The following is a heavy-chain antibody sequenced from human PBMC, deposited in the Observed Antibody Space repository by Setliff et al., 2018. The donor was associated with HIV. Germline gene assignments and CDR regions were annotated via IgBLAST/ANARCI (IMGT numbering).Heavy chain of an antibody. Sequence: GSLRLSCAASGFSFSSFSMNWVRQVPGKGLEWISYITKEGDETHYADSVKARFTITRDYAKNSLHLQMYSLRAEDTALYYWVRDLARVIAHWGQGTLVTVSS. CDR1: GFSFSSFS. CDR2: ITKEGDET. V-gene: IGHV3-21*05. CDR3: VRDLARVIAH. D-gene: IGHD2-21*01. J-gene: IGHJ4*02.